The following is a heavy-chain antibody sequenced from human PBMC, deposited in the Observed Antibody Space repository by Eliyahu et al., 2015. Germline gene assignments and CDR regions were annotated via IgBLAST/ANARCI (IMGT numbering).Heavy chain of an antibody. CDR3: ARDCGYSYGSAFDI. J-gene: IGHJ3*02. CDR2: ISGSGSRX. D-gene: IGHD5-18*01. V-gene: IGHV3-11*01. CDR1: GFIXXDSY. Sequence: QVQLVXAGGGLVKPGGSLXLSCAAXGFIXXDSYMSWIRQAPGKGLEWVSYISGSGSRXXYADSVKGRFTISRDNAKNSLYLQMNSLRAEDSAVYYCARDCGYSYGSAFDIWGQGTMVTVSS.